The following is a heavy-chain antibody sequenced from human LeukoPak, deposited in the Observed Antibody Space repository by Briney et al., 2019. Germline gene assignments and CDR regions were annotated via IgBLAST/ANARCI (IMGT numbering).Heavy chain of an antibody. CDR2: ISYDGSNK. CDR3: ARDGIAAAALDY. V-gene: IGHV3-30-3*01. J-gene: IGHJ4*02. Sequence: GGSLRLSCAASGFTFSSYAIHCVRQAPGKGLEWVAVISYDGSNKYYADSVKGRFTISRDNSKNTLYLQMNSLRAEDTAVYYCARDGIAAAALDYWGQGTLVTVSS. CDR1: GFTFSSYA. D-gene: IGHD6-13*01.